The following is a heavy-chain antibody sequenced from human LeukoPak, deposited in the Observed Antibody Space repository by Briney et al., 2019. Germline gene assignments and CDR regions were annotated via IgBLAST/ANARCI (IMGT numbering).Heavy chain of an antibody. CDR3: ARGELATPGGSVVLYYFDY. V-gene: IGHV1-8*02. CDR2: MNPNSGNT. J-gene: IGHJ4*02. D-gene: IGHD1-26*01. CDR1: GYTFTGYY. Sequence: GASVKVSCKASGYTFTGYYMHWVRQAPGQGLEWMGWMNPNSGNTGYAQKFQGRVTMTRNTSISTAYMELSSPRSEDTAVYYCARGELATPGGSVVLYYFDYWGQGTLVTVSS.